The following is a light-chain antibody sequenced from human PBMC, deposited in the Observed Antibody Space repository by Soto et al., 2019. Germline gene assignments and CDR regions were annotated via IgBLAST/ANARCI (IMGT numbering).Light chain of an antibody. CDR1: QSISTY. CDR3: QQSFGATRT. CDR2: GAY. V-gene: IGKV1-39*01. Sequence: DIQMTESPSSLSASLGNRVTVTCRASQSISTYLNWFQQRPGKAPKLLIYGAYTLQDGVPSRFSGSGSETEFTLTISSLKHEDFATYYCQQSFGATRTFGQGTKVDIK. J-gene: IGKJ1*01.